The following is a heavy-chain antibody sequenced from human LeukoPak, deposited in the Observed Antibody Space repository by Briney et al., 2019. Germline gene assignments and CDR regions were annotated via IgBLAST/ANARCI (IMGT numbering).Heavy chain of an antibody. CDR2: IYYSGST. Sequence: SETLSLTCTVSGGSISNYYWNWIRQSPGEGLEWIGYIYYSGSTSYKPSLESRVTISVDTSRNQFSLKLSSVTAADTAVYYCARAGAIVGGTNDAFDIWGRGTMVTVSS. CDR1: GGSISNYY. J-gene: IGHJ3*02. D-gene: IGHD1-26*01. CDR3: ARAGAIVGGTNDAFDI. V-gene: IGHV4-59*12.